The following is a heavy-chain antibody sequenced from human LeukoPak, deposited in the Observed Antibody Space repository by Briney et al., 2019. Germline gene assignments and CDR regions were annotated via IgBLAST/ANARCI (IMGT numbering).Heavy chain of an antibody. D-gene: IGHD3-9*01. Sequence: GGSLRLSCAASGFSFNSYAMSWVRQAPGKGLEWVSSITDNDASTYYADSVKGRFTISRDNSMKTVYLQMNSLRAEDTAVYYCAKAVRDYDAFTAYYYYYAMDVWGPGTTVTVSS. J-gene: IGHJ6*02. CDR3: AKAVRDYDAFTAYYYYYAMDV. CDR1: GFSFNSYA. V-gene: IGHV3-23*01. CDR2: ITDNDAST.